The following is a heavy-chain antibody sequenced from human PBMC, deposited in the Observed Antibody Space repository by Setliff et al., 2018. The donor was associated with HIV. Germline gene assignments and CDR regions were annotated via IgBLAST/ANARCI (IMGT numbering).Heavy chain of an antibody. CDR2: IYSGGST. CDR1: GFTFTKSA. Sequence: PGGSLRLSCTVSGFTFTKSAMNWVRQAPGKGLEWVSVIYSGGSTYYADSVKGRFTISRDNSKNTLYLQMNTLRAEDTAVYYCARVYSMGAFDIWGQGTMVTVSS. J-gene: IGHJ3*02. V-gene: IGHV3-66*01. D-gene: IGHD4-4*01. CDR3: ARVYSMGAFDI.